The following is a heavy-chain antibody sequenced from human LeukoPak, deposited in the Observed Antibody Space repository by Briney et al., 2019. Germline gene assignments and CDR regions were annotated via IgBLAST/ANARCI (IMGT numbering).Heavy chain of an antibody. CDR1: GFNVSSNY. V-gene: IGHV3-53*01. D-gene: IGHD3-3*01. J-gene: IGHJ4*02. Sequence: GGSLRLSCAASGFNVSSNYMTWVRQAPWKGLEWVSVIYSGGSTYYGDSVQGRFTISRDNSQNTLYLQMNSLRAEDTAVYYCARGLYSDMSGSFDYWGQGTLVTVSS. CDR3: ARGLYSDMSGSFDY. CDR2: IYSGGST.